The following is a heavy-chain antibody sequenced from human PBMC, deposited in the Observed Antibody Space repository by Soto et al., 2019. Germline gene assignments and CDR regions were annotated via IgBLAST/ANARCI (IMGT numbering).Heavy chain of an antibody. CDR1: GGSFSGYY. CDR2: INHSGST. V-gene: IGHV4-34*01. CDR3: ARGDCSSTSCIDYGMDV. J-gene: IGHJ6*02. Sequence: SETLSLTCAVYGGSFSGYYWSWIRQPPGKGLEWIGEINHSGSTNYNPSLKSRVTISVDTSKNQFSLKLSSVTAADTAVYYCARGDCSSTSCIDYGMDVWGQGTTVTVSS. D-gene: IGHD2-2*01.